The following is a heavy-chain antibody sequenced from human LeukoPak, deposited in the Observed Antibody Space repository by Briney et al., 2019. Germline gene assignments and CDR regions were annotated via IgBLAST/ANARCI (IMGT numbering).Heavy chain of an antibody. J-gene: IGHJ4*02. CDR1: GRSFSGYY. CDR3: ARGRSQYDVSGSYYTY. Sequence: PSETLSLTCAVYGRSFSGYYCGWIRQPPGRGVGWIGEINHSRSTNYNPSRKSRVTISVDTSKNQFSLKLSSVPAADTAVYYCARGRSQYDVSGSYYTYWGQGTLVTVSS. CDR2: INHSRST. V-gene: IGHV4-34*01. D-gene: IGHD3-10*01.